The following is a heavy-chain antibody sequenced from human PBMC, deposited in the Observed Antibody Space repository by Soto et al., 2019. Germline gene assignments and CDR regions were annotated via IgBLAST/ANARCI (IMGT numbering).Heavy chain of an antibody. D-gene: IGHD3-22*01. J-gene: IGHJ3*02. Sequence: ASVKVSCKASGYTFTNYGISWVRQAPGQGLEWMGWISAYNGNTNYAQKLQGRVTMTTDTSTSTAYMELRSLRSDDTAVYYCARDRITMIVVVNDAFDIWGQGTMVTVSS. CDR1: GYTFTNYG. CDR2: ISAYNGNT. CDR3: ARDRITMIVVVNDAFDI. V-gene: IGHV1-18*04.